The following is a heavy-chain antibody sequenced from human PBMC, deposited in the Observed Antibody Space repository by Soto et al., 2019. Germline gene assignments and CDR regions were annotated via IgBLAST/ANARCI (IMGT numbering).Heavy chain of an antibody. J-gene: IGHJ6*02. CDR2: IKGDGSNK. Sequence: PGWSLRLSCVPSGFTFTSYWMSWVRQAPGKGLEWVANIKGDGSNKYYADSVKGRFTISRDNSKNTLYLQMNSLRAEDTAVYYCARDKAYSSSSAAPRDYYYYYGMDVWGQGTTVTVSS. V-gene: IGHV3-7*01. CDR3: ARDKAYSSSSAAPRDYYYYYGMDV. D-gene: IGHD6-6*01. CDR1: GFTFTSYW.